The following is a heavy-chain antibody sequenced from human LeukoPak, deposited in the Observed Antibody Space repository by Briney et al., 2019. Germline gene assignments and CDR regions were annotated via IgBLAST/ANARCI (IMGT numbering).Heavy chain of an antibody. D-gene: IGHD4-17*01. CDR2: LNGDGSVK. CDR1: GLTFSGDY. CDR3: TRDSDHRDGHIHYDAFDM. J-gene: IGHJ3*02. V-gene: IGHV3-7*01. Sequence: PGGSLNLACVGSGLTFSGDYMVWVRQAPGKGLEWVASLNGDGSVKHYADSVVGRFTISRDNVKKSLYLQMDSLSAGDSAIYYCTRDSDHRDGHIHYDAFDMWGQGTLVTVSS.